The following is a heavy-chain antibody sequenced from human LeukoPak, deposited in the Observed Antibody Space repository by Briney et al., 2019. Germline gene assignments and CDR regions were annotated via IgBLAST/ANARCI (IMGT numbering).Heavy chain of an antibody. J-gene: IGHJ4*02. Sequence: GGSLRLSCAASGFTFDDYAMHWVRQAPGKGLEWVSDISWNSGSIGYADSVKGRFTISRDNAKNSLYLQMNSLRAEDTALYYCAKAFYKGSGSPLDYWGQGTLVTVSS. CDR1: GFTFDDYA. CDR3: AKAFYKGSGSPLDY. CDR2: ISWNSGSI. D-gene: IGHD3-3*01. V-gene: IGHV3-9*01.